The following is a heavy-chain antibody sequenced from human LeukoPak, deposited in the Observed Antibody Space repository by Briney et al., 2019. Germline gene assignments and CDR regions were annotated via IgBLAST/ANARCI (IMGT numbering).Heavy chain of an antibody. Sequence: PGGSLRLSCAASGFTFSNYEMNWVRQAPGKGLEWVSVISGSGGSTYNADSVKGRYTISRDNAKNSLYLQMNSLRAEDTAVYYCARSAAAAGFFDYWGQGTLVTVSS. J-gene: IGHJ4*02. CDR2: ISGSGGST. D-gene: IGHD6-13*01. CDR1: GFTFSNYE. V-gene: IGHV3-48*03. CDR3: ARSAAAAGFFDY.